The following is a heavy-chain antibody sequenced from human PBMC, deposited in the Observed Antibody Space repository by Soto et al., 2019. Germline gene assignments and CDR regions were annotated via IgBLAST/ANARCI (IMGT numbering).Heavy chain of an antibody. CDR3: AKERSHGYYYYYYYGMDV. Sequence: SLRLSCAASGFTFSSYGMHWVRQAPGKGLEWVAVISYDGSNKYYADSVKGRFTISRDNSKNTLYLQMNSLRAEDTAVYYCAKERSHGYYYYYYYGMDVWGQGTTVTVSS. J-gene: IGHJ6*02. CDR2: ISYDGSNK. D-gene: IGHD5-18*01. V-gene: IGHV3-30*18. CDR1: GFTFSSYG.